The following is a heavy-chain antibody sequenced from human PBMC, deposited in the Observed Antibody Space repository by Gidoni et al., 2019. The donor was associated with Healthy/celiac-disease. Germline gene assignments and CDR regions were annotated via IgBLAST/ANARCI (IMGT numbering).Heavy chain of an antibody. V-gene: IGHV3-30*01. CDR2: ISYDGSNK. CDR1: GFTCSSYA. CDR3: ARGSYYYDSSGYPDY. J-gene: IGHJ4*02. Sequence: QVQLVESGGGVVQPGRSLRLSCAASGFTCSSYAMHWVRQAPGKGLEWVAVISYDGSNKYYADSVKGRFTISRDNSKNTLYLQMNSLRAEDTAVYYCARGSYYYDSSGYPDYWGQETLVTVSS. D-gene: IGHD3-22*01.